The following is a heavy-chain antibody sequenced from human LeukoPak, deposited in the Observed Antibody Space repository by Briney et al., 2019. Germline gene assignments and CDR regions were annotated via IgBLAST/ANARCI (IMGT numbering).Heavy chain of an antibody. CDR2: ISYDGSNK. CDR1: GFTFSSYA. CDR3: ARDRQVVIMGYYMDV. D-gene: IGHD3-3*01. J-gene: IGHJ6*03. Sequence: GGSLRLSCAASGFTFSSYAMHWVRQAPGKGLEWVAVISYDGSNKYYADSVKGRFTISRDNSKNTLYLQMNSLRAEDTAVYYCARDRQVVIMGYYMDVWGKGTTVTVSS. V-gene: IGHV3-30*01.